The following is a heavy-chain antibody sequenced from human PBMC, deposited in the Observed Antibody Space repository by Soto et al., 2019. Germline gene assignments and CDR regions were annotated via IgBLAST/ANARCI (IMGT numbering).Heavy chain of an antibody. V-gene: IGHV1-3*01. CDR2: INAGNGNT. CDR3: ASPSDGSGSYY. Sequence: QVQLVQSGAEVKKPGASVKVSCKASGYIFSSYSLHWVRQAPGQRLEWMGWINAGNGNTKYSQKFKGRVTFTRDTSATTAYMELSSLRSEDTAVYYCASPSDGSGSYYWGQGTLVTVSS. CDR1: GYIFSSYS. J-gene: IGHJ4*02. D-gene: IGHD3-10*01.